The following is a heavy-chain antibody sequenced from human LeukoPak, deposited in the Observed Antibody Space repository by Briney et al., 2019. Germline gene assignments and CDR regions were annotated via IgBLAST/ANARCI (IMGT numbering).Heavy chain of an antibody. CDR2: ISSSSSYI. CDR1: GFTFSSYS. D-gene: IGHD3-9*01. V-gene: IGHV3-21*01. CDR3: ARNGTYDILTGYHPGTPGAFEI. J-gene: IGHJ3*02. Sequence: KSGGSLRLSCAASGFTFSSYSMNWVRQAPGKGLEWVSSISSSSSYIYYADSVKGRFTISRDNAKNSLYLQMNSLRAEDTAVYYCARNGTYDILTGYHPGTPGAFEIWGQGTMVTVSS.